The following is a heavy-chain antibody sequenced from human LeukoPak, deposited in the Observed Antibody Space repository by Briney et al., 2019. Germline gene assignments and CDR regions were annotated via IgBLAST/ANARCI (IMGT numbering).Heavy chain of an antibody. J-gene: IGHJ4*02. V-gene: IGHV4-4*07. Sequence: SETLSLTCTVSGGSISSYYWSWIRQSAGKGLEWIGRIYTSGSTNYNPSLKSRVTMSVDTSKNQFSLKLSSVTAADTAVYYCARELEYSSGWYWVHYFDYWGQGTLVTVSS. CDR1: GGSISSYY. CDR2: IYTSGST. D-gene: IGHD6-19*01. CDR3: ARELEYSSGWYWVHYFDY.